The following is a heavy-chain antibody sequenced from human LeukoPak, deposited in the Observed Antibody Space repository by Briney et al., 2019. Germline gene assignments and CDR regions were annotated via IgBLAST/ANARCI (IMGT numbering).Heavy chain of an antibody. J-gene: IGHJ4*02. CDR3: ARVPGSGWYFL. D-gene: IGHD6-19*01. Sequence: PGGSLRLSCAASGFTFSSYWMHWVRQAPGKGLVWVSRINSDGSSTTYADSVKGRFTISRDNAKNTLYLQMNSLRAEDTAVYYCARVPGSGWYFLWGQGTLVTVSS. CDR1: GFTFSSYW. V-gene: IGHV3-74*01. CDR2: INSDGSST.